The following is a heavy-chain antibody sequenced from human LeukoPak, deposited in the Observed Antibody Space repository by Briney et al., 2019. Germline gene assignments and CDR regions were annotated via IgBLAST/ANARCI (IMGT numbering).Heavy chain of an antibody. J-gene: IGHJ4*02. CDR2: IHYSGST. CDR1: GGSITSYY. Sequence: SETLSLTCAVSGGSITSYYWSWVRQPPGRGLEWIASIHYSGSTSYNSSLKSRVTISVDTSKNQFSLKLSSVTPADTAVYYCARQVYSSSWSYYFEYWGQGILVTVSS. CDR3: ARQVYSSSWSYYFEY. D-gene: IGHD6-13*01. V-gene: IGHV4-59*01.